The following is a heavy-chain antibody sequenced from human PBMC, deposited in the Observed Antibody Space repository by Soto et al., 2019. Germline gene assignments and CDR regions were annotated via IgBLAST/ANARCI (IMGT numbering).Heavy chain of an antibody. CDR1: GFSFSDNS. V-gene: IGHV3-21*04. D-gene: IGHD1-26*01. J-gene: IGHJ5*02. CDR2: ISSTSTYI. Sequence: GGSLRLSCAASGFSFSDNSMKWVRQAPGKGLEWVSSISSTSTYIFYADSLKGRFTISRDNAKNSLYLQMNSLRAEDTAVYYCAKDLYVQPPSGWFDPWGQGTVVTVSS. CDR3: AKDLYVQPPSGWFDP.